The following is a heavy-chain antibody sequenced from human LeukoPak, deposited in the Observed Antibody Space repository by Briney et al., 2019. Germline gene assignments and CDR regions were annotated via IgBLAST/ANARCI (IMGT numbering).Heavy chain of an antibody. CDR1: GYSFTSYW. V-gene: IGHV5-51*01. CDR2: IYPGDSDT. J-gene: IGHJ4*02. D-gene: IGHD3-3*01. Sequence: GESLQISCQGSGYSFTSYWIGWVRQMPGKGLEWMGIIYPGDSDTRYSPSFQGQVTISADKSISTAYLQWSSLKASDTAMYYCARADYDFWSGYLGGFDYWGQGTLVTVSS. CDR3: ARADYDFWSGYLGGFDY.